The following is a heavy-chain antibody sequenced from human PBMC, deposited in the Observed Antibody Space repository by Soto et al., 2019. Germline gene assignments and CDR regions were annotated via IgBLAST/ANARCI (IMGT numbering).Heavy chain of an antibody. CDR3: AKLRYSDWLSDFDY. V-gene: IGHV5-51*01. CDR1: GYSFTRYW. J-gene: IGHJ4*02. D-gene: IGHD3-9*01. CDR2: IYPGDSDT. Sequence: AAQNISGKGSGYSFTRYWIGWVRQIPGKGLEWMGIIYPGDSDTRYSPSFQGQVTISADKSISTAYLQWSSLKASDTAMYYCAKLRYSDWLSDFDYWGQGTLVTVSS.